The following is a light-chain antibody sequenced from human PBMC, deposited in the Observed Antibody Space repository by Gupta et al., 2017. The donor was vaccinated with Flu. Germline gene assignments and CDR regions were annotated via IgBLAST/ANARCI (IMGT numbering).Light chain of an antibody. CDR3: ASYAGSETWI. CDR2: ENN. Sequence: HSALTQPASVSGSLGQSITISCTGDYTNVGGYDLVSWYQQFPGKAPKVIIYENNRRPSEISSRFFASRSDIRASLTISGLQPEDEAYYYCASYAGSETWIFGAGTKVTVL. J-gene: IGLJ2*01. CDR1: YTNVGGYDL. V-gene: IGLV2-23*01.